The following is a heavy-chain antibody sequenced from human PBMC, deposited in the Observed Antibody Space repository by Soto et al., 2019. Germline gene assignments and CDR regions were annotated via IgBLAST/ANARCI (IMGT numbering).Heavy chain of an antibody. CDR3: ARDATGQWLVFDY. CDR1: GGSVSSGSYY. J-gene: IGHJ4*02. V-gene: IGHV4-61*01. D-gene: IGHD6-19*01. CDR2: IYYSGST. Sequence: QVQLQESGPGLVKPSGTLSLTCTVSGGSVSSGSYYWSWIRQPPGKGLEWIGYIYYSGSTNYNPSLKSRVTISVDTSKNQFSLKLSSVTAADTAVYYCARDATGQWLVFDYWGQGTLVTVSS.